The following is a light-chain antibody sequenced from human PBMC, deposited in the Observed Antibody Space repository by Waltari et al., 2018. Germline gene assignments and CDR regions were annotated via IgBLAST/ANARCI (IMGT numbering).Light chain of an antibody. V-gene: IGKV1-5*03. CDR3: QQYDGSSQYT. CDR2: KTS. CDR1: DVYAW. Sequence: IHVTQSPSTLSASIGDRVTITGRSSDVYAWLAWYQQKPGRAPSLLIYKTSKLQPGVPSRFSGSGSGTEFALTISSLQPDDFATYYCQQYDGSSQYTFGQGT. J-gene: IGKJ2*01.